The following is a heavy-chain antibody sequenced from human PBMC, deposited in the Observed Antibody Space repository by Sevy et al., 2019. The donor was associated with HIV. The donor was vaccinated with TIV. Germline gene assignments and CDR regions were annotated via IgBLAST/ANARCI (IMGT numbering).Heavy chain of an antibody. CDR3: AREGAGGFDY. D-gene: IGHD2-15*01. CDR2: IKQDGSKN. V-gene: IGHV3-7*01. J-gene: IGHJ4*02. Sequence: GGSLRLSCAASGFTFSGYWMSWVRQAPGKGLQWVANIKQDGSKNEFVDSVKGRFTISRDNPTNSLYLQMNSLRAEDTAVYYCAREGAGGFDYWGQGTLVTVSS. CDR1: GFTFSGYW.